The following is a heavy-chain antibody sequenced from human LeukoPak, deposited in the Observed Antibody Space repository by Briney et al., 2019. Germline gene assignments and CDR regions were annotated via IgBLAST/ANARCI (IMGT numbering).Heavy chain of an antibody. J-gene: IGHJ4*02. CDR1: GYTFTSYG. V-gene: IGHV1-18*01. CDR2: ISAYNGNT. D-gene: IGHD3-9*01. CDR3: ARVEDDILTGYSTLDY. Sequence: ASVKVSCKASGYTFTSYGISWVRQAPGQGLEWMGWISAYNGNTNYAQKLQGRVTMTTDTSTSTAYMELRSLRSDDTAVYYCARVEDDILTGYSTLDYWGQGTLVTVSS.